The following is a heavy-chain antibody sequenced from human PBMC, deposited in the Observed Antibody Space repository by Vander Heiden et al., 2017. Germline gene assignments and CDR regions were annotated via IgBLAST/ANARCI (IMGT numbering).Heavy chain of an antibody. V-gene: IGHV4-31*03. CDR1: RVSLSRGGYY. CDR3: ATLTYFYDTSGAPEDY. Sequence: QVQLQESGPGLVKPSQTLSLTCPVSRVSLSRGGYYWSWIRQHPGKGLAWIGYIYYSGSTNYNPSLKSRITISVDTSKNQFSLKLSSVTAADTAVYYCATLTYFYDTSGAPEDYWGQGTLVTVSS. J-gene: IGHJ4*02. D-gene: IGHD3-22*01. CDR2: IYYSGST.